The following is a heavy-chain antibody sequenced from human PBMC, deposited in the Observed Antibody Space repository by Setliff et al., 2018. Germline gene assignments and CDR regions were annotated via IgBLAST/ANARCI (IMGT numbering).Heavy chain of an antibody. CDR2: IYPDDSDT. CDR3: ARALYPSSFIGHNWFDP. Sequence: GESLKISCKDSASTFSNYWIVWVRQMPGKGLEWMGMIYPDDSDTKYHPSFQGQVTISADKSISTAYLQWSGLKASDTAMYYCARALYPSSFIGHNWFDPWGQGTLVTVSS. J-gene: IGHJ5*02. D-gene: IGHD2-2*01. V-gene: IGHV5-51*01. CDR1: ASTFSNYW.